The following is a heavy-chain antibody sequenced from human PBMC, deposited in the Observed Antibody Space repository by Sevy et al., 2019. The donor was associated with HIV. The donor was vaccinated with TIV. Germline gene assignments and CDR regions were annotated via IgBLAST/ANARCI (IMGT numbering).Heavy chain of an antibody. D-gene: IGHD6-19*01. CDR3: ARVGGNLIAVAGNGGHFDY. J-gene: IGHJ4*02. Sequence: SETLSLTCAVYGGSFSGYYWSWIRQPPGKGLEWIGEINHSGSTNYNPSLKSRVTISVDTSKNQFSLKLSSVTAADTAVYYCARVGGNLIAVAGNGGHFDYWGQRTLVTVSS. V-gene: IGHV4-34*01. CDR1: GGSFSGYY. CDR2: INHSGST.